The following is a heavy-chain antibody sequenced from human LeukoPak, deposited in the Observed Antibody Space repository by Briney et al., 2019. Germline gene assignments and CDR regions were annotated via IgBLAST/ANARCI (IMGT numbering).Heavy chain of an antibody. J-gene: IGHJ6*03. CDR3: ATSGSTVTACYYYYMDV. CDR1: GYTLTELS. Sequence: ASVKVSCKVSGYTLTELSMHWVRLAPGKGLEWMGGFEPEDGETIYAQNFQGRVTMTEDTSTDTAYMELSSLRSEDTAVYYCATSGSTVTACYYYYMDVWGKGTTVAVSS. V-gene: IGHV1-24*01. D-gene: IGHD4-11*01. CDR2: FEPEDGET.